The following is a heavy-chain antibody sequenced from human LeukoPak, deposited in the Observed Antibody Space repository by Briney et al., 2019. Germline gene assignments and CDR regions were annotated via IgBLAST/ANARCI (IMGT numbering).Heavy chain of an antibody. CDR1: GYTFGTHW. J-gene: IGHJ4*02. CDR2: INPSGDFR. CDR3: ARDLAWGAFDY. D-gene: IGHD7-27*01. V-gene: IGHV1-46*01. Sequence: ASVKVSCKASGYTFGTHWMHWVRQAPGQGLEWMAIINPSGDFRSYAQKFQGRLTVTRDMSTRTVYMELSDLRPEDTAVYYCARDLAWGAFDYWGQGILVAVSS.